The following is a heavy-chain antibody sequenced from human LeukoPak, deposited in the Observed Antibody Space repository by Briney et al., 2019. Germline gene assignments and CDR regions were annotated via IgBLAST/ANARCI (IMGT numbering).Heavy chain of an antibody. D-gene: IGHD3-10*01. Sequence: HAGGSLRLSCAASGFTFSSYAMHWVRQAPGKGLEWVAVISYDGSNKYYADSVKGRFTISRDNSKNTLYLQTNSLRAEDTAVYYCARDQELLWFGELLYSYYYYGMDVWGQGTTVTVSS. J-gene: IGHJ6*02. CDR2: ISYDGSNK. CDR1: GFTFSSYA. CDR3: ARDQELLWFGELLYSYYYYGMDV. V-gene: IGHV3-30-3*01.